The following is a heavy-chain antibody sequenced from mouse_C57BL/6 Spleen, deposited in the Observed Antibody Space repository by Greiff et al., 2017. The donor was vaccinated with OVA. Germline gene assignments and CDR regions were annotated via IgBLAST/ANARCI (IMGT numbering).Heavy chain of an antibody. D-gene: IGHD3-2*02. J-gene: IGHJ2*01. CDR3: VRWAAQAFDY. Sequence: EVQRVESGGGLVQPKGSLKLSCAASGFSFNTYAMNWVRQAPGKGLEWVARIRSKSNNYATYYADSVKDRFTISRDDSESMLYLQMNNLKTEDTAMYYCVRWAAQAFDYWGQVTTLTVSS. V-gene: IGHV10-1*01. CDR2: IRSKSNNYAT. CDR1: GFSFNTYA.